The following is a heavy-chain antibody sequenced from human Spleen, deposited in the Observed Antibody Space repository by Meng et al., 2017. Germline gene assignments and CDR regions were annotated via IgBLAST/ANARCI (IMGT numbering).Heavy chain of an antibody. CDR1: GFTFSTSE. CDR2: ISSSGSII. V-gene: IGHV3-48*03. J-gene: IGHJ4*02. Sequence: GESLKISCAASGFTFSTSEMNWVRQTPGKGLEWVSYISSSGSIIFYADSLKGRFTVSRDNAKNSLYLQMNSLRAEDTAVYYCARVRSGGNFDCWGQGTLVTVSS. CDR3: ARVRSGGNFDC. D-gene: IGHD6-19*01.